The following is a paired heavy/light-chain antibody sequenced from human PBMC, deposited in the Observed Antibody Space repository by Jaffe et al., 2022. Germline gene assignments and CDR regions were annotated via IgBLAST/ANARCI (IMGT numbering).Light chain of an antibody. J-gene: IGLJ7*01. CDR2: RNN. CDR3: AAWDDSLSGSV. CDR1: SSNIGSNY. Sequence: QSVLTQPPSASGTPGQRVTISCSGSSSNIGSNYVYWYQQLPGTAPKLLIYRNNQRPSGVPDRFSGSKSGTSASLAISGLRSEDEADYYCAAWDDSLSGSVFGGGTQLTVL. V-gene: IGLV1-47*01.
Heavy chain of an antibody. CDR1: GYSISSGYY. CDR3: ARLLENDILTGYLNDNWFDP. J-gene: IGHJ5*02. D-gene: IGHD3-9*01. Sequence: QVQLQESGPGLVKPSETLSLTCAVSGYSISSGYYWGWIRQPPGKGLEWIGSIYHSGSTYYNPSLKSRVTISVDTSKNQFSLKLSSVTAADTAVYYCARLLENDILTGYLNDNWFDPWGQGTLVTVSS. V-gene: IGHV4-38-2*01. CDR2: IYHSGST.